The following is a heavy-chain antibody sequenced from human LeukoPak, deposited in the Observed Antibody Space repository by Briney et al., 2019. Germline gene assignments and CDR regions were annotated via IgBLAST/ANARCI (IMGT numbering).Heavy chain of an antibody. CDR2: ISYDGSNK. D-gene: IGHD6-19*01. J-gene: IGHJ3*02. CDR1: GFTFSSYA. V-gene: IGHV3-30-3*01. CDR3: ARDLEAGTMDAFDI. Sequence: GGSLRLSCAASGFTFSSYAMHWVRQAPGKGLEWVAVISYDGSNKYYADSVKGRFTISRDNSKNTLYLQMNSLRAEDTAVYYCARDLEAGTMDAFDIWGQGTMVTVSS.